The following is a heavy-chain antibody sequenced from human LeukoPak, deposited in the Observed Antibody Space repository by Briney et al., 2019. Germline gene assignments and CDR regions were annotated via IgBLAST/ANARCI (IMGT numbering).Heavy chain of an antibody. V-gene: IGHV4-59*01. Sequence: ASETLSLTCTVSGGSINDYYWSWLRQPPGKGLEWIGYIYYSGSTNYNPSLMSRVSIAVHTSKNQFSLKLSAVTAADTAVYFCARGGLAVADIDYWGQGTLVTVSS. CDR2: IYYSGST. J-gene: IGHJ4*02. CDR1: GGSINDYY. CDR3: ARGGLAVADIDY. D-gene: IGHD6-19*01.